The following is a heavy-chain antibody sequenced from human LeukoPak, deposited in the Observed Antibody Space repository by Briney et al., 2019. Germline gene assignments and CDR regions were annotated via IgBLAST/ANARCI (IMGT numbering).Heavy chain of an antibody. D-gene: IGHD5-12*01. V-gene: IGHV3-33*01. CDR3: ASHGGL. Sequence: GGSLRLSCGASGFXFSSYGMHWVRQPPGKGLEWVAVIWYDGTNENYADSVKGRFTISRDNFKNTLYLQMNNLRAEDTAVFYCASHGGLWGQGTLVTVSS. CDR2: IWYDGTNE. CDR1: GFXFSSYG. J-gene: IGHJ4*02.